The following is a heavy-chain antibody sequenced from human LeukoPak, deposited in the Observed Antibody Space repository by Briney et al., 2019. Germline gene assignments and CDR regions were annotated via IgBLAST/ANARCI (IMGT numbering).Heavy chain of an antibody. D-gene: IGHD5-18*01. J-gene: IGHJ4*02. CDR3: ARDLSLGGYTYGPLDC. V-gene: IGHV3-23*01. CDR1: GFTFSNYA. Sequence: GGSLRLSCAASGFTFSNYAMNWVRQAPGKGLEWVSGVSGRGASTYYPDSVKGRFTISRDNSKNTLFLQMISLRAEDMAVYYCARDLSLGGYTYGPLDCWGQGTLVTVSS. CDR2: VSGRGAST.